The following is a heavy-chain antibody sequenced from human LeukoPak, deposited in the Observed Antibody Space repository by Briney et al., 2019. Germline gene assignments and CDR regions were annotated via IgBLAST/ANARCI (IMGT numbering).Heavy chain of an antibody. Sequence: QPGRSLRLSCAASGFTFSSYGMHWVRQAPGKGLEWVSAISGSGGSTYYADSVKGRFTISRDNSKNTLYLQMNSLRAEDTAVYYCAKYRRNWNYDWDAAFDIWGQGTMVTVSS. CDR3: AKYRRNWNYDWDAAFDI. CDR2: ISGSGGST. D-gene: IGHD1-7*01. V-gene: IGHV3-23*01. CDR1: GFTFSSYG. J-gene: IGHJ3*02.